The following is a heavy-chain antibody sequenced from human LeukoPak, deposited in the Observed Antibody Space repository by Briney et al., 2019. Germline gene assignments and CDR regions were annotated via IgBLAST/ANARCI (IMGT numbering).Heavy chain of an antibody. CDR2: IYYSGCT. V-gene: IGHV4-30-4*01. D-gene: IGHD1-26*01. J-gene: IGHJ4*02. CDR1: GGSISSGDYY. Sequence: SQTLSLTCTVSGGSISSGDYYWSWIRQPPGKGLEWIGYIYYSGCTYYNPSLKSRVTISVDTSKNQFSLKLSSVTAADTAVYYCARVNRWELRVDYWGQGTLVTVSS. CDR3: ARVNRWELRVDY.